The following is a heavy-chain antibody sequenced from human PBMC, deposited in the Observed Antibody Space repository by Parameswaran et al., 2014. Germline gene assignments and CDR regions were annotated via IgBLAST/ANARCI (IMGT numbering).Heavy chain of an antibody. D-gene: IGHD5-12*01. CDR3: ARYISGYDTDGDYYYGMDV. Sequence: ISVARWIRQSPSRGLEWLGRTYYRSKWYNDYAVSVKSRITINPDTSKNQFSLQLNSVTPEDTAVYYCARYISGYDTDGDYYYGMDVWGQGTTGTVSS. J-gene: IGHJ6*02. V-gene: IGHV6-1*01. CDR2: TYYRSKWYN. CDR1: ISVA.